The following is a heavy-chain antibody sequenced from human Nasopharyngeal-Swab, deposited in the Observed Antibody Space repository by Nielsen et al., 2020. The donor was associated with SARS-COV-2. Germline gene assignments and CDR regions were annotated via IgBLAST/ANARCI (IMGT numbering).Heavy chain of an antibody. CDR2: IIPIFGTA. CDR3: ARDLAHSGYARRGMDV. D-gene: IGHD5-12*01. V-gene: IGHV1-69*13. Sequence: SVKVSCKASGYTFTSYGISWVRQAPGQGLEWMGGIIPIFGTANYAQKFQGRVTITADESTSTAYMELSSLRSEDTAVYYCARDLAHSGYARRGMDVWGQGTTVTVSS. J-gene: IGHJ6*02. CDR1: GYTFTSYG.